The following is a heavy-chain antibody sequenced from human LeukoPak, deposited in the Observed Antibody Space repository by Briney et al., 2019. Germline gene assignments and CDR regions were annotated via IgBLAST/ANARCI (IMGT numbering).Heavy chain of an antibody. Sequence: PGGSLRLSCAASGFTFSSYEMNWVRQAPGKGLEWVSYISSSGSTIYYAHSVKGRFTISRDNAKNSLYLQMNSLRAEDTAVYYCARDCPYCGGDFHDAFDIWGQGTMVTVSS. J-gene: IGHJ3*02. V-gene: IGHV3-48*03. CDR2: ISSSGSTI. CDR1: GFTFSSYE. D-gene: IGHD2-21*02. CDR3: ARDCPYCGGDFHDAFDI.